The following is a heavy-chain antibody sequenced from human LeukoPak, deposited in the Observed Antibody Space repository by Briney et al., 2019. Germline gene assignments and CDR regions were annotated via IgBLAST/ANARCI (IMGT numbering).Heavy chain of an antibody. J-gene: IGHJ4*02. CDR1: GYTFTTYY. CDR3: ARSLYDSSGYSLGY. CDR2: INPNSGGT. D-gene: IGHD3-22*01. Sequence: EASVKVSCKASGYTFTTYYMHWVRQAPGQGLEWMGWINPNSGGTNYAQKFQGRVTMTRDTSISTAYMELSRLRSDDTAVYYCARSLYDSSGYSLGYWGQGTLVTVSS. V-gene: IGHV1-2*02.